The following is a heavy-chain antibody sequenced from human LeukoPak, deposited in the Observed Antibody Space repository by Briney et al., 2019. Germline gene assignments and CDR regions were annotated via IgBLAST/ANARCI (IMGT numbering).Heavy chain of an antibody. Sequence: LPGGSLRLSCAASGFTFDDYGMSWVRQAPGKGLEWVSGINWNGGSTGYADSVKGRFTISRDNAKNSLYLQMNSLRAEDTAVYYCAKGGGYSYGPFDYWGQGTLVTVSS. V-gene: IGHV3-20*04. CDR2: INWNGGST. CDR3: AKGGGYSYGPFDY. J-gene: IGHJ4*02. D-gene: IGHD5-18*01. CDR1: GFTFDDYG.